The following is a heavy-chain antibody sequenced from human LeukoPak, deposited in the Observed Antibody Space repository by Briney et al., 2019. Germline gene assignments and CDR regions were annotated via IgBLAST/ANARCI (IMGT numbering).Heavy chain of an antibody. Sequence: GGSLRLSCAASGFTVSSNYMSWVRQAPGKGLEWVSVIYSGGSTYYADSVKGRFTISRDNSKNTLYLQMNSLRAEDTAVYYCARGQSADSSGYYLGYDYYYGMDVWGQGTMVTVSS. CDR3: ARGQSADSSGYYLGYDYYYGMDV. CDR2: IYSGGST. CDR1: GFTVSSNY. V-gene: IGHV3-53*01. J-gene: IGHJ6*02. D-gene: IGHD3-22*01.